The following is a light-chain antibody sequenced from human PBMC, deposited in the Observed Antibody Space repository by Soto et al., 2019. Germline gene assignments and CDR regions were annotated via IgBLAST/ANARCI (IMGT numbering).Light chain of an antibody. Sequence: DIVMTQSPLSLPVTPGEPASISCRSSQSLLHSNGYYYLDWYLQKPGQSPQVLIYLGSHRASGVPDRFSGSGSGTDFTLKISRVEAEDVWVYYCMQALQSPWTFGQGTKVEVK. V-gene: IGKV2-28*01. CDR1: QSLLHSNGYYY. J-gene: IGKJ1*01. CDR2: LGS. CDR3: MQALQSPWT.